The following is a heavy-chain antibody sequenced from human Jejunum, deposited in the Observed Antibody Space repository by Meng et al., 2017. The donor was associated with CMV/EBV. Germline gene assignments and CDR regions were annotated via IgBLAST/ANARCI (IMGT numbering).Heavy chain of an antibody. CDR2: MHYSGGA. CDR1: GSISSSSYY. D-gene: IGHD6-13*01. V-gene: IGHV4-39*01. CDR3: ARQPLEQQPIYFDY. Sequence: GSISSSSYYWGWIRQPPGKGLEWIVSMHYSGGAYYNPSLKSRVTISVDTSKNQFSLRLRFVTAADTAVYYCARQPLEQQPIYFDYWGQGTLVTVSS. J-gene: IGHJ4*02.